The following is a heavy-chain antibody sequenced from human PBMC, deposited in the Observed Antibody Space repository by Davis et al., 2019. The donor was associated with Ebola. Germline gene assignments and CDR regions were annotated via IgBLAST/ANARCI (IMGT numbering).Heavy chain of an antibody. J-gene: IGHJ4*02. V-gene: IGHV1-3*01. CDR2: INAGNGNT. Sequence: ASVKVSCKASGYTFTSYAMHWVRQAPGQRLEWMGWINAGNGNTKYSQKFQGRVTITRDTSASTAYMELSSLRSEDTAVYYCARDAMTTVTTNFDYWGQGTLVTVSS. CDR3: ARDAMTTVTTNFDY. D-gene: IGHD4-11*01. CDR1: GYTFTSYA.